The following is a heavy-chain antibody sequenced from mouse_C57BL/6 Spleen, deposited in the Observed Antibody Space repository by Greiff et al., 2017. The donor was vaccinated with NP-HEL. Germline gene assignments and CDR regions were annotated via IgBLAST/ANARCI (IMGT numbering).Heavy chain of an antibody. CDR2: ISSGGDYI. D-gene: IGHD2-3*01. CDR3: TRVSDGYTWFAY. Sequence: EVKLVESGEGLVKPGGSLKLSCAASGFTFSSYAMSWVRQTSEKRLEWVAYISSGGDYIYYADTVKGRFTISRDNARNTLYLQMSSLKSEDTAMYYCTRVSDGYTWFAYWGQGTLVTVSA. CDR1: GFTFSSYA. J-gene: IGHJ3*01. V-gene: IGHV5-9-1*02.